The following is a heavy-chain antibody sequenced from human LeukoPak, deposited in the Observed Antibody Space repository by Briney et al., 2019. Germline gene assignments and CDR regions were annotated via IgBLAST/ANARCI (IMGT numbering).Heavy chain of an antibody. CDR1: GGSISSYY. D-gene: IGHD6-19*01. Sequence: SETLSLTCSVSGGSISSYYWSWLRQPPGKGLEWIAYIYYSGSTNYNPSLKSRVTISVDTPKNQFSLKLSSVTAADTAVYYCARAIAVAGTVGYFDYWGQGTLVTVSS. CDR2: IYYSGST. J-gene: IGHJ4*02. V-gene: IGHV4-59*01. CDR3: ARAIAVAGTVGYFDY.